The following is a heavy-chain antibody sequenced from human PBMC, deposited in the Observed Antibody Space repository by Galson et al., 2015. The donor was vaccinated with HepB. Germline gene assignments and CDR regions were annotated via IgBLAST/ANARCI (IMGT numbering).Heavy chain of an antibody. D-gene: IGHD1-26*01. CDR3: ARDQVGATPDEVYFQH. CDR2: INPNSGGT. V-gene: IGHV1-2*04. J-gene: IGHJ1*01. Sequence: SVKVSCKASGYTFTGYYMHWVRQAPGQGLGWMGWINPNSGGTNYAQKFQGWVTMTRGTSISTAYMELSRLRSDDTAVYYCARDQVGATPDEVYFQHWGQGTLVTVSS. CDR1: GYTFTGYY.